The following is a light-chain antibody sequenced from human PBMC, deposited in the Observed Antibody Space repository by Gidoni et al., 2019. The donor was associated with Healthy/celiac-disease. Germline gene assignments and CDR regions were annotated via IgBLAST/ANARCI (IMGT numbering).Light chain of an antibody. Sequence: AIQLTQSPSSLSASVGDRVTITCRASQGISSALAWYQQKPGKAPKLLIYDASSVESGVPSRFSGSGSGTDFTLTISSLQPEDFATYYCQQFKNYRRVTFGQGTRLEIK. CDR3: QQFKNYRRVT. CDR1: QGISSA. J-gene: IGKJ5*01. CDR2: DAS. V-gene: IGKV1D-13*01.